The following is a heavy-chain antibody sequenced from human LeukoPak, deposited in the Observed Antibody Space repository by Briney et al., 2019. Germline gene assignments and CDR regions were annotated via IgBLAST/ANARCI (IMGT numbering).Heavy chain of an antibody. CDR1: GFTFSSYE. D-gene: IGHD3-10*01. CDR3: ARDRARGVHDP. CDR2: IYYSGST. J-gene: IGHJ5*02. V-gene: IGHV4-39*07. Sequence: GSLRLSCAASGFTFSSYEMSWIRQPPGKGLEWIGSIYYSGSTYYNPSLKSRVTISVDTSKNQFSLKLSSVTAADTAVYYCARDRARGVHDPWGQGTLVTVSS.